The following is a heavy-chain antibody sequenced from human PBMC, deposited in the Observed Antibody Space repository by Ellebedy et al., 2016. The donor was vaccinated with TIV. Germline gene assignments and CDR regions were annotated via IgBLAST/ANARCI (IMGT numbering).Heavy chain of an antibody. CDR1: GGSISSSSYY. CDR2: IYYGGST. D-gene: IGHD6-19*01. Sequence: MPSETLSLTCTVSGGSISSSSYYWGWIRQPPGKGLEWIGSIYYGGSTHYNPSLKSRVTISVDTSKNQVSLKLSSVTAADTAVYYCARHPLEWLVGPMYFDYWGQGTLVTVSS. J-gene: IGHJ4*02. V-gene: IGHV4-39*01. CDR3: ARHPLEWLVGPMYFDY.